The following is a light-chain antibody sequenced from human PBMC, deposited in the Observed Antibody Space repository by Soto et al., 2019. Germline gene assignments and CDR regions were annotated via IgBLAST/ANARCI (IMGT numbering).Light chain of an antibody. J-gene: IGLJ1*01. Sequence: QSVLTQPASVSGSPGQSITISCTGTSNDVGGYNYVSWYQQHPGKAPKLMIYEVSNRPPGVSNRFSGSKSGNTASLTISGLQAEDEAEYYCSSYTTSSTLFGTGTKVTVL. CDR3: SSYTTSSTL. CDR1: SNDVGGYNY. CDR2: EVS. V-gene: IGLV2-14*01.